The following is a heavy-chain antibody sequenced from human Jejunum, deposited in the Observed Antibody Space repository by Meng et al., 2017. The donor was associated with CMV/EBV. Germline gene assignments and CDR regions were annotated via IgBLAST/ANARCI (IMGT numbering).Heavy chain of an antibody. CDR2: IYYGGST. D-gene: IGHD1-1*01. CDR1: TYY. Sequence: TYYWGWFRQPPGRGLEWIASIYYGGSTFYSPSLTSRVTISVDTSKNQFSLSLSSVTAADTAVYYCARDRVHFSDDYYYYGMDVWGLGTTVTVSS. V-gene: IGHV4-39*07. CDR3: ARDRVHFSDDYYYYGMDV. J-gene: IGHJ6*02.